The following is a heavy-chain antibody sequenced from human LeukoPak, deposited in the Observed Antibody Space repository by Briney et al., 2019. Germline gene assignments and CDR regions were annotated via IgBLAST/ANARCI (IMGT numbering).Heavy chain of an antibody. CDR3: ATDQRYAFDY. CDR2: INWNAGST. D-gene: IGHD3-9*01. V-gene: IGHV3-20*04. J-gene: IGHJ4*02. Sequence: GGSLRLSCAASGFTFDDCGMSWVRQAPGKGLEWVSGINWNAGSTHHADSVKGRFTISRDNAKNSLYLQMNSLRAEDTALYYCATDQRYAFDYWGQGILVTVSS. CDR1: GFTFDDCG.